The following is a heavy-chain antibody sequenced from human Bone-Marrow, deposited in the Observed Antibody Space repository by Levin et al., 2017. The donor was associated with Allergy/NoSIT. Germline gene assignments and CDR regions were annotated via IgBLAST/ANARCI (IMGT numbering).Heavy chain of an antibody. CDR1: GFTFSFSKAW. CDR3: TAVAGRFAH. CDR2: IKSIPEGATT. Sequence: ETLSLTCAASGFTFSFSKAWMNWVRQAPGKGLEWVARIKSIPEGATTDYAAPVKGRFTISRDDSKNTVYLQLNSLRAEDTGVYYCTAVAGRFAHWGQGALVTVSS. V-gene: IGHV3-15*01. J-gene: IGHJ4*02. D-gene: IGHD6-19*01.